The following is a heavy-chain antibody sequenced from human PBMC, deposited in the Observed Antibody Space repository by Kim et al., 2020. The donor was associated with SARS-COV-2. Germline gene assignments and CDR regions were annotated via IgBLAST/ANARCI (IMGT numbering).Heavy chain of an antibody. CDR3: AREQGRGVIWTPYYYYGMDV. Sequence: ASVKVSCKASGYTFTSYAMNWVRQAPGQGLEWMGWINTNTGNPTYAQGFTGRFVFSLDTSVSTAYLQISSLKAEDTAVYYCAREQGRGVIWTPYYYYGMDVWGQGTTVTVSS. D-gene: IGHD3-10*01. CDR2: INTNTGNP. J-gene: IGHJ6*02. CDR1: GYTFTSYA. V-gene: IGHV7-4-1*02.